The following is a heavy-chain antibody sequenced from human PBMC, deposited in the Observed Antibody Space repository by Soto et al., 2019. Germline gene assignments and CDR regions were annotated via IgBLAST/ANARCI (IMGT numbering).Heavy chain of an antibody. Sequence: GGSLRLSCAASGFTFSTYPMNWVRQTPGKGLEWVSTITSGGDGTYYADSVKGRFTISRENSRSTLYLQMNSLRAEDTAMYYCTKSGGYCSGGICYPNWFDSWGLGTLVTVS. J-gene: IGHJ5*01. D-gene: IGHD2-15*01. CDR3: TKSGGYCSGGICYPNWFDS. V-gene: IGHV3-23*01. CDR1: GFTFSTYP. CDR2: ITSGGDGT.